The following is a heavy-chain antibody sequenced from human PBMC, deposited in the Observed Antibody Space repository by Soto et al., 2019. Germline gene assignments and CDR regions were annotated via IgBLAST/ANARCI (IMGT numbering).Heavy chain of an antibody. CDR3: ANTPADIVANHYYSYGMDV. V-gene: IGHV3-23*01. J-gene: IGHJ6*02. Sequence: GGSLRLSCASSGSTFSSYAMSWVRHAPGKGLEWVSAISGSGGSTYYADSVKGRFTISRDNSKNTLYLQMNSLRAEDTAVYYSANTPADIVANHYYSYGMDVWGQGTTVTVSS. CDR2: ISGSGGST. D-gene: IGHD5-12*01. CDR1: GSTFSSYA.